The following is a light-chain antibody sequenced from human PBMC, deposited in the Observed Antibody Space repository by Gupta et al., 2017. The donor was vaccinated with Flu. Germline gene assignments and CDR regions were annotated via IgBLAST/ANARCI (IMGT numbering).Light chain of an antibody. CDR3: QQRSNWLLT. Sequence: PARRSLSRGERATLSCRASQSVSSYLAWYQQKPGQAPRLLIYDASNRATGIPARFSGSGSGTDFTLTISSLEPEDFAVYYCQQRSNWLLTFGGGTKVEIK. J-gene: IGKJ4*01. V-gene: IGKV3-11*01. CDR1: QSVSSY. CDR2: DAS.